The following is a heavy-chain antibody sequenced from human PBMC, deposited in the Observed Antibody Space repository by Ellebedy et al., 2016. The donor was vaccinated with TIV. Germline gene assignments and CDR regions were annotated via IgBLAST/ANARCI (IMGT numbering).Heavy chain of an antibody. D-gene: IGHD3-10*01. CDR3: ARVRAYYGSGTYADY. J-gene: IGHJ4*01. CDR1: GGSVSSSGYY. Sequence: MPSETLSLTCTVSGGSVSSSGYYWSWIRQHPEKGLEWLGNSYHSGSTFYNPSLKSRLTISVDSSKNQFSLSLSSVTAADTAVYYCARVRAYYGSGTYADYWGHGILVTVSS. CDR2: SYHSGST. V-gene: IGHV4-31*03.